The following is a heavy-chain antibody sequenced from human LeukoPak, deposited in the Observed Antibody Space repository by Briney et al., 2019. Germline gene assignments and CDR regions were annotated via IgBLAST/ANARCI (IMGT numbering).Heavy chain of an antibody. CDR2: INAGNGNT. CDR1: GYTFTSYA. CDR3: ARDDPYCSSTSCYDYYGMDV. D-gene: IGHD2-2*01. J-gene: IGHJ6*02. Sequence: ASVKVSCKASGYTFTSYAMHWVRQAPGQRLEWMGWINAGNGNTKYSQKFRGRVTITRDTSASTAYMELSSLRSEDTAVYYCARDDPYCSSTSCYDYYGMDVWGQGTTVTVSS. V-gene: IGHV1-3*01.